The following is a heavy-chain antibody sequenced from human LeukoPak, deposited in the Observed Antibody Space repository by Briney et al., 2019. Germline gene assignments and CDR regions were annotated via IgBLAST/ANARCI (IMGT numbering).Heavy chain of an antibody. J-gene: IGHJ4*02. V-gene: IGHV3-23*01. CDR1: GFTFSSYA. CDR3: AKGSNRGYYYAPPFDC. D-gene: IGHD3-22*01. Sequence: GGSLRLSCAASGFTFSSYAMSWVRQAPGKGLEWVPAISGSGSNIYSADSVKGRCTISRDNSKNTLYLQMNSLRAEDTAVYYCAKGSNRGYYYAPPFDCWGQGTLITVSS. CDR2: ISGSGSNI.